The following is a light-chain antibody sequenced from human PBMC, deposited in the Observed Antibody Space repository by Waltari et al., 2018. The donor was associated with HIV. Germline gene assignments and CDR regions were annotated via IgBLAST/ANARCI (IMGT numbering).Light chain of an antibody. Sequence: DIVMIQSPLSLPVTPGEPASISCRSSQSLLHNNGYNSLVWYLQNPGRSPQVLISLASNRASGVPDRVSGSGSGTDFTLESSRVEAEDVGIYYCMQALDTPLFGPGTKLEIK. J-gene: IGKJ2*01. CDR2: LAS. CDR1: QSLLHNNGYNS. V-gene: IGKV2-28*01. CDR3: MQALDTPL.